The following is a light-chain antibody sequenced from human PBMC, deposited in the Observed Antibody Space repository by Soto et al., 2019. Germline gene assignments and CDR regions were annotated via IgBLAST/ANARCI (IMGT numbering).Light chain of an antibody. J-gene: IGKJ5*01. V-gene: IGKV3-11*01. CDR1: QSIRSER. CDR2: DAS. Sequence: QSPDTLSLSPGERATLSCRASQSIRSERLAWYQQKPGQAPRLLIYDASNRATGIPARFSGSGSGTDFTLTISSLEPDDFAVYYCQQRADWPITFGQGTRLEIK. CDR3: QQRADWPIT.